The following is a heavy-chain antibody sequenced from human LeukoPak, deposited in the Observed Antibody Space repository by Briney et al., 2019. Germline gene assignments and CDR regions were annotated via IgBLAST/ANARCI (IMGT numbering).Heavy chain of an antibody. CDR1: GFTVSSNY. CDR2: IYSGGST. CDR3: ARERDCSSTSCYLSGMDV. Sequence: GGSLRLSCAASGFTVSSNYMSWVRQAPGKGLEWVSVIYSGGSTYYADSVKGRFTISRDNSKNTLYLQMNSLRAEDTAVYYCARERDCSSTSCYLSGMDVWGQGTTVTVSS. V-gene: IGHV3-53*01. D-gene: IGHD2-2*01. J-gene: IGHJ6*02.